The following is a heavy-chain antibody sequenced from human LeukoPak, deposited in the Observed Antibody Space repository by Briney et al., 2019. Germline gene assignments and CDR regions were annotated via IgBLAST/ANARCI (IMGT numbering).Heavy chain of an antibody. CDR2: ISWDGGGT. CDR1: GFTFDDYA. D-gene: IGHD6-19*01. Sequence: PGGSLRLSCAASGFTFDDYAMHWVRQAPGKGLEWVSLISWDGGGTYYADTVKGRFTISRDNSKNSLYLQMNSLRAEDTALYYCAKDRVGSGWYSYMDVWGKGTTVTVSS. CDR3: AKDRVGSGWYSYMDV. V-gene: IGHV3-43D*03. J-gene: IGHJ6*03.